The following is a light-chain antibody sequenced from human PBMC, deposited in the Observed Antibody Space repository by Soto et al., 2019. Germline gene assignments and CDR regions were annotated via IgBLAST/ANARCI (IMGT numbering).Light chain of an antibody. V-gene: IGKV3-15*01. CDR3: QQYNWPLT. Sequence: EIVMTQSPATLSVSPGERATLSCRASQSVSSNLAWYQQKPGQAPRLLIYGASTRATGIPARFSGSGSGTEFTLTISSLQSEDFAVYYCQQYNWPLTFGPGTKVDIK. CDR1: QSVSSN. CDR2: GAS. J-gene: IGKJ3*01.